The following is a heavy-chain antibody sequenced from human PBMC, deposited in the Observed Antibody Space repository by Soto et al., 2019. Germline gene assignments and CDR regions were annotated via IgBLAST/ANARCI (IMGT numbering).Heavy chain of an antibody. CDR1: SESLSGYY. CDR3: VGARGRLVGFDY. J-gene: IGHJ4*02. CDR2: IDGSGNT. V-gene: IGHV4-34*01. Sequence: QVQLQQWGAGLLKPSETLFLTCAVNSESLSGYYWSWIRQSPGKGLEWIGEIDGSGNTNYSPSLRSRVAMSVDTSKNHFSLNLNSVSAADTAAYYCVGARGRLVGFDYWGQGTLVTVSS. D-gene: IGHD1-26*01.